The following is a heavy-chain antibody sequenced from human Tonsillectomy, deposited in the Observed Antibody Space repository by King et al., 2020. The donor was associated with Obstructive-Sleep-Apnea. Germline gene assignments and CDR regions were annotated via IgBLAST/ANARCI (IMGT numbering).Heavy chain of an antibody. V-gene: IGHV3-33*01. CDR3: ATFKDGGMDV. CDR2: IWYDGIKK. CDR1: GFTFSDYG. Sequence: HVQLVESGGGVVQPGGSLRLSCVTSGFTFSDYGMFWVRQAPDNGLEWVAVIWYDGIKKYYGDSARGRFTISRDDSRNTLYLQMNSLRVKDSAMYYCATFKDGGMDVWGQGTTVTVSS. J-gene: IGHJ6*02.